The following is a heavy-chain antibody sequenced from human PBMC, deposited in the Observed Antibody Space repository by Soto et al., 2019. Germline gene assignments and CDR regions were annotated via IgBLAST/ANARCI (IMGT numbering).Heavy chain of an antibody. D-gene: IGHD3-22*01. J-gene: IGHJ3*02. CDR3: ARAHYDSSGSGGAFDI. CDR2: INPSGGST. V-gene: IGHV1-46*01. CDR1: GYTFTSYY. Sequence: ASVKVSCKASGYTFTSYYMHWVRQAPGQGLEWMGIINPSGGSTSYAQKFQGRVTMTRDTSTSTVYMELSSLRSEDTAVYYCARAHYDSSGSGGAFDIWGQGTTVTVSS.